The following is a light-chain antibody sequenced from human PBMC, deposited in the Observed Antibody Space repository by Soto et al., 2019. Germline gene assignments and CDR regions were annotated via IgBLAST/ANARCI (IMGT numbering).Light chain of an antibody. CDR3: QQYHDWPPWT. Sequence: ETVMTQSPATLSVSPGERATLSCRASQSVSSNLAWYQQKPGQAPRLLIYGASTRATGIPTRFSGRGSETEFTLTISRLQSDDFALYYCQQYHDWPPWTFGQGTKVEVK. J-gene: IGKJ1*01. CDR1: QSVSSN. CDR2: GAS. V-gene: IGKV3-15*01.